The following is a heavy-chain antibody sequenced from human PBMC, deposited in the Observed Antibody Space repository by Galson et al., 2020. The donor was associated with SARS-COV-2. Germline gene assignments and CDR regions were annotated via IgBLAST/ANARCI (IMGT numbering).Heavy chain of an antibody. CDR1: GFTFSSDA. Sequence: GGSLRLSCAASGFTFSSDAMSWVRQAPGKGLEWVSASSGSGGSTYYADSVKGRFTISRDNSKNTLYLQMNSLRAEDTAVYYCAKDYDGSGSYSDAFDIWGQGTMVTVSS. D-gene: IGHD3-10*01. CDR2: SSGSGGST. J-gene: IGHJ3*02. CDR3: AKDYDGSGSYSDAFDI. V-gene: IGHV3-23*01.